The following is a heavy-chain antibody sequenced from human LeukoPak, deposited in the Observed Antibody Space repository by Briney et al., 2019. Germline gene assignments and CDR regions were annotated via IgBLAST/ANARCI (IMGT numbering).Heavy chain of an antibody. CDR1: GYTFTSYY. CDR2: INPSGGST. D-gene: IGHD3-10*01. Sequence: GASVNVSCKASGYTFTSYYMHWVRQALGQGLEWMGIINPSGGSTSYAQKFQGRVTMTRDTSTSTVYMELSSLRSEDTAVYYCARGGSYYYGSGSYYNAVDFDYWGQGTLVTVSS. CDR3: ARGGSYYYGSGSYYNAVDFDY. J-gene: IGHJ4*02. V-gene: IGHV1-46*01.